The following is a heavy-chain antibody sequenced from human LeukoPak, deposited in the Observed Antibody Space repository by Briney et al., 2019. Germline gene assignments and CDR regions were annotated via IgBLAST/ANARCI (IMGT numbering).Heavy chain of an antibody. J-gene: IGHJ5*02. CDR1: GYTFTTYG. CDR2: ISTYNGHT. V-gene: IGHV1-18*01. Sequence: ASVTVSCTASGYTFTTYGISWVRQAPGQGLEWMGWISTYNGHTNYAQKLQGRVTMTTDTSTTTTYMELRSLRSDDTAVYYCARDLGYCSGGRCSRNRFDPWGQGTLVTVSS. CDR3: ARDLGYCSGGRCSRNRFDP. D-gene: IGHD2-15*01.